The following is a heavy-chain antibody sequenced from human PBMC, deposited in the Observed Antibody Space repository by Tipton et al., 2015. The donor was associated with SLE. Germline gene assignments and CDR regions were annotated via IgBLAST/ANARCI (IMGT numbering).Heavy chain of an antibody. CDR2: ISWNSGNI. CDR3: AKDMGFHGSGSLLGSLDP. CDR1: GFTFDDYA. J-gene: IGHJ5*02. Sequence: SLRLSCAASGFTFDDYAMHWVRQAPGKGLEWVSGISWNSGNIGYADSVKGRFTISRDSAKKTLYLQMNSLRPEDTAFYYCAKDMGFHGSGSLLGSLDPWGQGTLVTVSS. V-gene: IGHV3-9*01. D-gene: IGHD3-10*01.